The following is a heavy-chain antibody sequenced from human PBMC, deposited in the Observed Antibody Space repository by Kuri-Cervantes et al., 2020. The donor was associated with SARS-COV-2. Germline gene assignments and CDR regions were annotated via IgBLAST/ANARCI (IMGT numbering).Heavy chain of an antibody. CDR1: GGSISSSSYY. CDR3: ATPRPGSVFGAQGDFDN. Sequence: SETLSLTCTVSGGSISSSSYYWGWIRQPPGKGLEWIGSIYYSGSTYYNPSLKSRVTISVDTSKNQFSLKLSSVTAADTAVYYCATPRPGSVFGAQGDFDNLGQGTMVTVSS. J-gene: IGHJ3*02. D-gene: IGHD3-3*01. CDR2: IYYSGST. V-gene: IGHV4-39*01.